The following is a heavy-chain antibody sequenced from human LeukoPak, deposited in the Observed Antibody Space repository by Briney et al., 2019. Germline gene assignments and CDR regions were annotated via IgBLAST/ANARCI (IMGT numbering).Heavy chain of an antibody. Sequence: ASVKVSCKASGYTFTSYGISWVRQAPGQGLEWMGWISAYNGSTNYAQKLQGRVIMTTDTSTSTAYMELRSLRSDDTAVYYCARVYSKLWFGELLYFDYWGQGTLVTVSS. V-gene: IGHV1-18*01. J-gene: IGHJ4*02. CDR1: GYTFTSYG. CDR2: ISAYNGST. D-gene: IGHD3-10*01. CDR3: ARVYSKLWFGELLYFDY.